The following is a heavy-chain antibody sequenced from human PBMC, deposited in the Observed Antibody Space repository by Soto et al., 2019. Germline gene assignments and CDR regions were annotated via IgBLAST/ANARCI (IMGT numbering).Heavy chain of an antibody. Sequence: QVQLVQSGAEVKKPGASMKVSCKASGYTFTSYYLHWVRQAPGQGLEWMGIINPTGGSTTYAQKFQGRVAMTRDTSTSTVYMELSSLRSEDTAMYYCARESRLRAFDIWGQGTMVTVSS. CDR3: ARESRLRAFDI. CDR1: GYTFTSYY. V-gene: IGHV1-46*01. J-gene: IGHJ3*02. CDR2: INPTGGST. D-gene: IGHD2-21*02.